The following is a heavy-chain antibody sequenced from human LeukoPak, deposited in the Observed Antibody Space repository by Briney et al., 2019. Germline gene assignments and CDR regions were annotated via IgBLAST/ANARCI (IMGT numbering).Heavy chain of an antibody. V-gene: IGHV4-38-2*02. CDR1: GYSISSGYY. D-gene: IGHD3-16*01. CDR2: IYHSGST. J-gene: IGHJ1*01. Sequence: PSETLSLTCAVSGYSISSGYYWGWIRQPPGRGLEWIGSIYHSGSTYYNPSLKSRVTISVDTSRNQFSLKLSSVTAADTAGYYFARDKGGGGSASAPPRGQ. CDR3: ARDKGGGGSASAPP.